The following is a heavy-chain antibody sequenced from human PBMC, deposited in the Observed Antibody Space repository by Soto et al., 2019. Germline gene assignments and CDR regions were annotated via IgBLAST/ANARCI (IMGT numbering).Heavy chain of an antibody. CDR3: ARDRSTRDTGPTGMDV. CDR1: GYTFTGYY. J-gene: IGHJ6*02. V-gene: IGHV1-2*02. D-gene: IGHD1-1*01. CDR2: INPNSGGT. Sequence: ASVKVSCKASGYTFTGYYMHWVRQAPGQGLEWMGWINPNSGGTNYAQKFQGRVTMTRDTSISTACMELRSLRSDDTAFYYCARDRSTRDTGPTGMDVWGQGTSVTVSS.